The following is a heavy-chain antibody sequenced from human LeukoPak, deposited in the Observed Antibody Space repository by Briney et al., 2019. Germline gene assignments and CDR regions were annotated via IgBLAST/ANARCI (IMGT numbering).Heavy chain of an antibody. Sequence: ASVKVSCKSSGYPLVGNYLHWVRQAPGQGLEWMGWINPNSGGTHYAQKFQGRVTMTRDTSLSTAYMDLSILRYDDTAVYYCAGDFMVRGVTTPDFWGQGTLVTVSS. D-gene: IGHD3-10*01. J-gene: IGHJ4*02. CDR3: AGDFMVRGVTTPDF. CDR2: INPNSGGT. CDR1: GYPLVGNY. V-gene: IGHV1-2*02.